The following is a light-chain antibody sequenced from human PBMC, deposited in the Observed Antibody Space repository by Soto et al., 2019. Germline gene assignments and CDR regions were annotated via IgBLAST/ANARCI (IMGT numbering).Light chain of an antibody. CDR2: GAS. CDR1: QSVNSN. J-gene: IGKJ1*01. Sequence: EIVMTQSPATLSVSPGERATLSCRASQSVNSNLVWYQQKPGQAPRLLIYGASTRATGIPGRFSGSGYGTEFDLTISSWQSEDFAVYYCQQYNNWLWTFGQGTKVEIK. V-gene: IGKV3-15*01. CDR3: QQYNNWLWT.